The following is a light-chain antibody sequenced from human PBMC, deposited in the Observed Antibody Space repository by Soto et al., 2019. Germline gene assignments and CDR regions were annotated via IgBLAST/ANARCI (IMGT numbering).Light chain of an antibody. CDR2: GAS. J-gene: IGKJ1*01. V-gene: IGKV3-15*01. Sequence: EIVMTQSPATLSVSPGERATLSCRASQSVSSNLAWYQQKPGQAPRLLMYGASARATGVPDRFSGSGSGTEFTLTISSLQSEDFAVYYCQRYNNWPPITFGQGTKVDIK. CDR3: QRYNNWPPIT. CDR1: QSVSSN.